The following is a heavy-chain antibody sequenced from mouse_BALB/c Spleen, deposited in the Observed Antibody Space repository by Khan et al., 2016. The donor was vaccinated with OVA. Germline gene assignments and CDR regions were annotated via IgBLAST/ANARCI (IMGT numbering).Heavy chain of an antibody. J-gene: IGHJ4*01. Sequence: QVQLKESGPGLVAPSQSLPITCTVSGFSLTNYGVNWVRQPPGKGLEWLGVIWAGGSTNYNSALMSRLSISKDNSKSQVFLKMNSLQTDDTAMYYCARFYDPYYAMDYWGQGTSVTVSS. CDR2: IWAGGST. V-gene: IGHV2-9*02. D-gene: IGHD2-3*01. CDR3: ARFYDPYYAMDY. CDR1: GFSLTNYG.